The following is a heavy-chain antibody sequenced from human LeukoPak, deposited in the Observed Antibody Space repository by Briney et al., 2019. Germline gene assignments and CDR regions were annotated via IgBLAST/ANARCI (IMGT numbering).Heavy chain of an antibody. V-gene: IGHV1-46*01. CDR3: ARGLPTYYDFWSGYPPGL. CDR1: GYTFTNYY. J-gene: IGHJ2*01. Sequence: GASVKVSCKASGYTFTNYYMHWVRQAPGQGLERMGIINPSTGSTSYAQKLQGRVTMTRDTPTNTFYMELSSLRSEDTALYYCARGLPTYYDFWSGYPPGLWGRGTLVTVSS. D-gene: IGHD3-3*01. CDR2: INPSTGST.